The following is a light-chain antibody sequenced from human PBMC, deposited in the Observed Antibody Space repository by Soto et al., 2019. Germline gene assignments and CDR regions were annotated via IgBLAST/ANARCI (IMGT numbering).Light chain of an antibody. CDR2: DVS. CDR3: CSYAGGYTLV. Sequence: QSALTQPRSVSGSPGQSVTISCTGTSSDVGGYDYVSWYQQHSGKAPKLVVYDVSKRPSGVPDRFSGSKSGNTASLTISGLQAEDDADYYCCSYAGGYTLVFGGGTNVTVL. CDR1: SSDVGGYDY. J-gene: IGLJ2*01. V-gene: IGLV2-11*01.